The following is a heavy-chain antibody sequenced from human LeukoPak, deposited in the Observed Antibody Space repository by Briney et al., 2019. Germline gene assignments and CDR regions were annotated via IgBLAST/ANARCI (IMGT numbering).Heavy chain of an antibody. V-gene: IGHV3-23*01. D-gene: IGHD3-22*01. CDR1: GFTFSSYA. CDR3: AKAQIYDSSGYYPDY. Sequence: GGSLRLSCTASGFTFSSYAMSWVRQAPGKGLEWVSAISGSGGSTYYADSVKGRFTISRDNSKNTLYLQMNSLRAEDTAVYYCAKAQIYDSSGYYPDYWGQGTLVTVSS. CDR2: ISGSGGST. J-gene: IGHJ4*02.